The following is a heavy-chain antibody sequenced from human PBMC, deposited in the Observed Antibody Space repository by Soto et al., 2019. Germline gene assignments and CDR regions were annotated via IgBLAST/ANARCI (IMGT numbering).Heavy chain of an antibody. V-gene: IGHV1-18*04. J-gene: IGHJ6*02. CDR2: ISPYNDDT. CDR1: GYTFTGYY. Sequence: ASVKVSCKASGYTFTGYYMHWVRQAPGQGLEWLGWISPYNDDTKYAQKLQGRVTMTTDTSTRTAYMNLRGLRSDDTAVYYCARGGYYDSSGSRNYHYYGLDVWGQGTTVTVSS. D-gene: IGHD3-22*01. CDR3: ARGGYYDSSGSRNYHYYGLDV.